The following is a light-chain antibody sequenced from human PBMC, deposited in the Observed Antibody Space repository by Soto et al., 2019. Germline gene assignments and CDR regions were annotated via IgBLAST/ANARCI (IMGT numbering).Light chain of an antibody. V-gene: IGLV2-14*03. CDR3: SSYTSRSTPGV. CDR2: DVS. Sequence: QSALTQPASVSGSPGQSITISCTGTSSDVGGYNYVSWYQQHPGKAPQLMIYDVSNRPSGVSNRFSGSKSGNTASLTISGLQGEDEADYYCSSYTSRSTPGVFGGGTKLTVL. J-gene: IGLJ3*02. CDR1: SSDVGGYNY.